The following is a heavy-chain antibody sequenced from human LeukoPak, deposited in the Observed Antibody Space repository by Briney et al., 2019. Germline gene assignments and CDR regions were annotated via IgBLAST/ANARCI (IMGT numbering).Heavy chain of an antibody. J-gene: IGHJ4*02. CDR3: ARDRGRIYCSSTSCYNDY. D-gene: IGHD2-2*02. Sequence: GGSLRLSCAASGFTFSSYAMSWVRQAPGKGLEWVANIKQDGSEKYYVDSVKGRFTISRDNAKNSLYLQMNSLRAEDTAVYYCARDRGRIYCSSTSCYNDYWGQGTLVTVSS. CDR1: GFTFSSYA. V-gene: IGHV3-7*01. CDR2: IKQDGSEK.